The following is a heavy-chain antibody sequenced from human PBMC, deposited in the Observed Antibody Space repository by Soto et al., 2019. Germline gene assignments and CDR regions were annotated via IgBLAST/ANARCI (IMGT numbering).Heavy chain of an antibody. CDR3: XKELGLWSGYLDAFDI. CDR1: GFIFSNYG. J-gene: IGHJ3*02. CDR2: TSYDGTKK. D-gene: IGHD3-3*01. V-gene: IGHV3-30*18. Sequence: QVQLVESGGGVVQPGRSRRLSCAASGFIFSNYGMHWVRQAPGKGLEWVAVTSYDGTKKYYGDSVKGRFTISRDNSMNTLXXQMDSXXAXXXXVYXXXKELGLWSGYLDAFDIWGQGTMVTVS.